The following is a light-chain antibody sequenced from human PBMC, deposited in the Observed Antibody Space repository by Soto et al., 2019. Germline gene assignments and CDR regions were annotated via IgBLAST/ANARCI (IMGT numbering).Light chain of an antibody. V-gene: IGKV1-27*01. CDR3: QRYHSAPLT. Sequence: DIQMTQSPSSLSASVGERVTITCRASQGISNFLAWYQQKPGKVPKLLIYAASTLQPWVPSRFSGSGSGTDFTLTISSLQPVDVATYYCQRYHSAPLTFGGGTKVDIK. CDR1: QGISNF. CDR2: AAS. J-gene: IGKJ4*01.